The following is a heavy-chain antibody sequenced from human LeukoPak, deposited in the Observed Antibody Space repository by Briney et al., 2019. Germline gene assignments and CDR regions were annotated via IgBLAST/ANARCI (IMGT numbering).Heavy chain of an antibody. Sequence: PGRSLRLSCAGSGFTFDVYAMLWVQQAPGKGLEWVSGISWNSGSIGYADSVKGRFTISRDNAKNSLYLQMNSLRAEDTALYYCAKVITIFGVVMGYFDYWGQGTLVTVSS. D-gene: IGHD3-3*01. CDR1: GFTFDVYA. CDR3: AKVITIFGVVMGYFDY. J-gene: IGHJ4*02. CDR2: ISWNSGSI. V-gene: IGHV3-9*01.